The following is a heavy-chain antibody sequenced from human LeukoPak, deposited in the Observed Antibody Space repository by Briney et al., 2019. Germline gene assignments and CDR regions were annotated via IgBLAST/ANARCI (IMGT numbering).Heavy chain of an antibody. V-gene: IGHV4-4*07. CDR2: IYTSGST. CDR3: ASTTRKRHSSSWYAYFDY. Sequence: SETLSLTCTVSGGSISSYYWSWIRQPAGKGLEWIGRIYTSGSTNYNPSPKSRVTMSVDTSKNQFSLKLSSVTAADTAVYYCASTTRKRHSSSWYAYFDYWGQGTLVTVSS. CDR1: GGSISSYY. D-gene: IGHD6-13*01. J-gene: IGHJ4*02.